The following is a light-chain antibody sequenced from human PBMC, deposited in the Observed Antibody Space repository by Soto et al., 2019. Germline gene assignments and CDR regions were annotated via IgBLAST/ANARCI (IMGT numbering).Light chain of an antibody. CDR3: QQYGSSPWT. V-gene: IGKV3-20*01. CDR2: GAS. Sequence: EIVLTQSPGTLSLSPGERDTLSCRDSQSVSSSYLAWYQQKPGQAPRPLIYGASSRAIGIPDRFSGSGSGTDFTLTISRLEPEDFAVYYCQQYGSSPWTFGQGTKVDIK. CDR1: QSVSSSY. J-gene: IGKJ1*01.